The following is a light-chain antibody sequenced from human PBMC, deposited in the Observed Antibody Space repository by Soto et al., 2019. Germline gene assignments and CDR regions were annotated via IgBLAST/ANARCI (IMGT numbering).Light chain of an antibody. V-gene: IGKV3-15*01. J-gene: IGKJ3*01. CDR1: QSVGSN. CDR2: GAS. Sequence: EIVMTQSPATLSVSPGERATFSCRASQSVGSNLAWYQQKPGQAPRLLIYGASTRATGIPARFSGSGSGTEFTLTISSLQSEDFAIYYCQEYHSPPFTFGPGTKVDIK. CDR3: QEYHSPPFT.